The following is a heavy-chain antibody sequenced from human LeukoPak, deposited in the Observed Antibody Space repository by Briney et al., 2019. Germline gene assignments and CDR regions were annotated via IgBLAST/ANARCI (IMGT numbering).Heavy chain of an antibody. Sequence: PGGSLRLSCAASGFTFSSYAMSWVRQAPGKGLEWVSAISGSGGSTYYADSVKGRFTISRDISKNTLYLQMNSLRAEDTAVYYCAKGHDYGDYGYFDYWGQGTLVTVSS. CDR3: AKGHDYGDYGYFDY. J-gene: IGHJ4*02. CDR2: ISGSGGST. D-gene: IGHD4-17*01. V-gene: IGHV3-23*01. CDR1: GFTFSSYA.